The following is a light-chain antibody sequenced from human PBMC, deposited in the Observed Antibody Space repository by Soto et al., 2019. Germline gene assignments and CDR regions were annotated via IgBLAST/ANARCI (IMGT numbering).Light chain of an antibody. V-gene: IGKV1-5*01. CDR2: DAS. CDR1: QSIDNW. Sequence: DIQMTQSPSPLSASIGDRVTITCRASQSIDNWLAWYQQKPGKAPHLLIYDASRLETGVPSRFSGSGSGTEFTLNISSLQADDFATYFCQHYNGYPYTFGPGTKLEIK. J-gene: IGKJ2*01. CDR3: QHYNGYPYT.